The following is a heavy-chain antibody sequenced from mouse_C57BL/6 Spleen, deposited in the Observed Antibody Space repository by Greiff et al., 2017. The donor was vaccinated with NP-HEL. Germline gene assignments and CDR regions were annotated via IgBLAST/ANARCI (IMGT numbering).Heavy chain of an antibody. J-gene: IGHJ1*03. CDR2: FYPGSGSI. CDR3: ARHEGDYYGSNWYGDV. Sequence: QVQLQQSGAELVKPGASVKLSCTASGYTFTEYTIHWVKQRSGQGLEWIGWFYPGSGSIKYNEKFKDKATLTADKSSSTVYMELSRLTSEDSAVYFCARHEGDYYGSNWYGDVWGTGTTGTVSS. V-gene: IGHV1-62-2*01. CDR1: GYTFTEYT. D-gene: IGHD1-1*01.